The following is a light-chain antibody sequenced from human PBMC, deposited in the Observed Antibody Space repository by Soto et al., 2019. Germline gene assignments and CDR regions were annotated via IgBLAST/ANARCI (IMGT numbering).Light chain of an antibody. J-gene: IGLJ2*01. CDR2: DVS. CDR3: CSYAGDLAL. V-gene: IGLV2-11*01. CDR1: SSDVGGYDF. Sequence: QSVLTQPRSVSGSPGQSVTISCTGTSSDVGGYDFVSWYQQHPGKAPKLMISDVSKRPSGVPDRFSGSKSGNTASLTISGLQAEDEPDYYCCSYAGDLALFGGGTKLTVL.